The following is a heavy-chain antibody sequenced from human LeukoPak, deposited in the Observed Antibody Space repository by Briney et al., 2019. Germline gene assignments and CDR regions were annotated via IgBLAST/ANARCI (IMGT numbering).Heavy chain of an antibody. CDR3: ARARRRLLEWLLTQYYFDY. CDR1: GYTFTSYD. D-gene: IGHD3-3*01. J-gene: IGHJ4*02. CDR2: MNPNSGNT. Sequence: ASVKVSCKASGYTFTSYDINWVRQATGQGLEWMGWMNPNSGNTDYAQKFQGRVTMTRNTSTRTAYMELRSLRSEDTAVYYGARARRRLLEWLLTQYYFDYWGQGTLVTVSS. V-gene: IGHV1-8*01.